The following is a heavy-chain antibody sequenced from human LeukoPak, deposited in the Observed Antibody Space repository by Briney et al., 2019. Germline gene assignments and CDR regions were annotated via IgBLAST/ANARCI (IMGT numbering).Heavy chain of an antibody. J-gene: IGHJ3*02. V-gene: IGHV4-4*02. CDR2: IYHSGST. CDR1: GGSISSSNW. Sequence: SETLSLTCAVSGGSISSSNWWSWVRQPPGKGLEWIGEIYHSGSTNYNPSLKSRVTISVDKSKNQFSLKLSSVTAADTAVYYCARDCSSTSCSDAFDIWGQGTMVTVSS. CDR3: ARDCSSTSCSDAFDI. D-gene: IGHD2-2*01.